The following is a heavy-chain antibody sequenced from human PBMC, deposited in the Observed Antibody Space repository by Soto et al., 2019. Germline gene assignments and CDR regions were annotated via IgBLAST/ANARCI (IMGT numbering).Heavy chain of an antibody. CDR2: IKSKTEAATR. D-gene: IGHD2-2*01. CDR3: ASGTGKSDFDY. CDR1: GFTFSDAW. V-gene: IGHV3-15*01. Sequence: EVQLVESGGGLVQPGESLRLSCAASGFTFSDAWMNWVRQAPGKGLEWVGRIKSKTEAATRDFAAPVKGRFAISRDDSKNTVFLQMNSLKIEDSGVYYCASGTGKSDFDYWGLGILVTVSS. J-gene: IGHJ4*02.